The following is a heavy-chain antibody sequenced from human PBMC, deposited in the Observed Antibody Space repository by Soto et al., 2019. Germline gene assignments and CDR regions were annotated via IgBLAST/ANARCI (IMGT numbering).Heavy chain of an antibody. CDR2: INPNSGGT. V-gene: IGHV1-2*02. CDR1: GYTFTGYY. CDR3: ARVLRFLEWLPAGY. D-gene: IGHD3-3*01. J-gene: IGHJ4*02. Sequence: ASVKVSCKASGYTFTGYYMHWVRQAPGQGLEWMGWINPNSGGTNYAQKFQGGVTMTRDTSISTAYMELSRLRSDDTAVYYCARVLRFLEWLPAGYWGQGTLVTVSS.